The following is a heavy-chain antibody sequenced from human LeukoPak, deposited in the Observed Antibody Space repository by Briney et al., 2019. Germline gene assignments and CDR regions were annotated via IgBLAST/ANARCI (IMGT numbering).Heavy chain of an antibody. CDR2: ISSSGSTI. Sequence: GGSLRLSRAASGFTFSSYEMNWVRQAPGKGLEWVSYISSSGSTIYYADSVKGRFTISRDNAKNSLYLQMNSLRAEDTAVYYCAVDSSGHFDYWGQGTLVTVSS. CDR3: AVDSSGHFDY. V-gene: IGHV3-48*03. D-gene: IGHD3-22*01. J-gene: IGHJ4*02. CDR1: GFTFSSYE.